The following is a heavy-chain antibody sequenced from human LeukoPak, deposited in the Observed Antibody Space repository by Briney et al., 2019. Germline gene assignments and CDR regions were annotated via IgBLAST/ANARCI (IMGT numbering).Heavy chain of an antibody. V-gene: IGHV4-38-2*02. D-gene: IGHD2-2*01. CDR1: GGSISSYY. CDR3: ARVARCTSCFDVDY. Sequence: PSETLSLTCTVSGGSISSYYWSWIRQPPGKGLEWIGSFFLKGSTYYNPSLKSRVTILVDTSKNQFSLTLSSVTAADTAVYYCARVARCTSCFDVDYWGQGTLVTVSS. CDR2: FFLKGST. J-gene: IGHJ4*02.